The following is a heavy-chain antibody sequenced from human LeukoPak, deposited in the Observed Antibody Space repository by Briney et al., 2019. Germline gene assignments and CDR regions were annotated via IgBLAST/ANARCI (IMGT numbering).Heavy chain of an antibody. CDR1: GFTFSSYA. J-gene: IGHJ4*02. CDR2: ISYDGSNK. D-gene: IGHD2-2*01. V-gene: IGHV3-30-3*01. CDR3: ASGRVVPAAPPGY. Sequence: GRSLRLSCAASGFTFSSYAMHWVRQAPGKGLGWVAVISYDGSNKYYADSVKGRFTISRDNFKNTLYLQMNSLRAGDTAVYYCASGRVVPAAPPGYWGQGTLVTVPS.